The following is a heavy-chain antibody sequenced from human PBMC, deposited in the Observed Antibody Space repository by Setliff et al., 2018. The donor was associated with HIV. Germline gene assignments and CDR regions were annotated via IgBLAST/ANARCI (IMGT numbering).Heavy chain of an antibody. J-gene: IGHJ6*02. CDR2: IDPTDSYI. CDR1: GYSFTNYW. D-gene: IGHD3-10*01. CDR3: ARHEAGGGMDV. V-gene: IGHV5-10-1*01. Sequence: GESLKISCKGSGYSFTNYWISWVRQMPGKGLEWMGRIDPTDSYINYSPSFQGHVTISADKSISNAYLQWSSLKTSDTAMYYCARHEAGGGMDVWGQGTTVTVSS.